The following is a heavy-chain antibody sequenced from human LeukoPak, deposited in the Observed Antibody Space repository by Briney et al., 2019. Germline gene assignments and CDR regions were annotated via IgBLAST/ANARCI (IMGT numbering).Heavy chain of an antibody. CDR2: ISGSGGST. CDR1: GFTFSSYG. Sequence: GGSLRLSCAASGFTFSSYGMSWVRQAPGKGLEWVSAISGSGGSTYYADSVKGRFTISRDNSKNTLYLQMNSLRAEDTAVYYCAKVQSGPYIVGATTFDYWGQGTLVTVSS. D-gene: IGHD1-26*01. V-gene: IGHV3-23*01. CDR3: AKVQSGPYIVGATTFDY. J-gene: IGHJ4*02.